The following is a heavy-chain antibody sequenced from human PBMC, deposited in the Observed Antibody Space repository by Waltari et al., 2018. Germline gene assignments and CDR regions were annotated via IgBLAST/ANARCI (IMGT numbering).Heavy chain of an antibody. CDR2: ISGSGNDT. CDR3: AKALGIMGFDC. J-gene: IGHJ4*02. V-gene: IGHV3-23*01. Sequence: DVQLLESGGGVVQRGGPLRVAFTAPGIPFRPYAMGGVRQGLGQGLEWVSTISGSGNDTYYADSVKGRFTISRDNSKNTVFLQMNMLRVEDTANYYCAKALGIMGFDCWGQGTLVAVAS. CDR1: GIPFRPYA. D-gene: IGHD3-16*01.